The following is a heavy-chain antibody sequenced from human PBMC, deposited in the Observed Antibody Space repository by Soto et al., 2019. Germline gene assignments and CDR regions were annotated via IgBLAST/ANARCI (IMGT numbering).Heavy chain of an antibody. Sequence: GGSLRLSCAASGFTFNIYALHWVRRAPGKGLEWVAVISFDGTKKYYSDSVKGRFTISRDNLKNTLYLQMNNLRVEDAALYFCAREDDYGYRYINYGLDVWGQGTTVTVSS. CDR2: ISFDGTKK. V-gene: IGHV3-30-3*01. CDR1: GFTFNIYA. D-gene: IGHD4-17*01. CDR3: AREDDYGYRYINYGLDV. J-gene: IGHJ6*02.